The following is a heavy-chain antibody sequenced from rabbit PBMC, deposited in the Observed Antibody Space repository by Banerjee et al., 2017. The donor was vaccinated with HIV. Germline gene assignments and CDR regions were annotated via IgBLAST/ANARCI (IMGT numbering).Heavy chain of an antibody. V-gene: IGHV1S40*01. CDR1: GFAISSSYW. D-gene: IGHD8-1*01. J-gene: IGHJ4*01. CDR3: AREDTEGAGNSDRTYFNL. Sequence: QSLEESGGDLVKPGGTLTLTCTASGFAISSSYWICWVRQAPGKGLESIACIDISGGHTYYANWAKGRFTISKTSSTTVTLKMTSLTAADTATYFCAREDTEGAGNSDRTYFNLWGPGTLVTVS. CDR2: IDISGGHT.